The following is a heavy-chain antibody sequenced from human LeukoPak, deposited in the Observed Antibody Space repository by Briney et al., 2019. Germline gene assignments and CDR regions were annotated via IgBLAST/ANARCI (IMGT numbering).Heavy chain of an antibody. D-gene: IGHD2-15*01. V-gene: IGHV1-18*01. CDR2: ISAYNGNT. CDR3: ARIVGYCSGGSCYRDYFDY. J-gene: IGHJ4*02. Sequence: GASVKVSCKASGYTFTSYGISWVRQAPGQGLEWMGWISAYNGNTNYAQKLQGRVTMTTDTSTSTAYMELRSLRSDDTAVYYCARIVGYCSGGSCYRDYFDYWGQGTLVTVSS. CDR1: GYTFTSYG.